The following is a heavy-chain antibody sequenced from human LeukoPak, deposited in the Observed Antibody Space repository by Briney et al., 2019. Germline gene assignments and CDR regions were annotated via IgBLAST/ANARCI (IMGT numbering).Heavy chain of an antibody. Sequence: GGSLRLSCAASGFIFSSYWMSWVRQAPGKGLEWVANMKEDGSDRYYVDSVKGRFTISRDNAKNSLYLQMNSLRDEDTAVYYCARITRTTRDFYYWGQGTLVTVSS. D-gene: IGHD1-7*01. J-gene: IGHJ4*02. CDR1: GFIFSSYW. CDR2: MKEDGSDR. CDR3: ARITRTTRDFYY. V-gene: IGHV3-7*01.